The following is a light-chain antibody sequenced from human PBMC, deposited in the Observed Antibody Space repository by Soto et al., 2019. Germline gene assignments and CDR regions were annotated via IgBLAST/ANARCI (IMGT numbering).Light chain of an antibody. J-gene: IGKJ4*01. CDR1: QSVSSN. Sequence: EIVMTQSPATLSVSPGERATLSCRASQSVSSNLAWYQQKPGQTPRLLIYDASSRATGIPDRFSGSGSGTDFTLTISSLQSEDFAVYYCQQYNNWPLTFGGGTNVEIK. CDR3: QQYNNWPLT. CDR2: DAS. V-gene: IGKV3-15*01.